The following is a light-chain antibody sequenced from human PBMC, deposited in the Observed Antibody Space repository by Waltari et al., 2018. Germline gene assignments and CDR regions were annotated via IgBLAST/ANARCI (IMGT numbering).Light chain of an antibody. CDR3: YSYAGSANGV. J-gene: IGLJ3*02. CDR2: GVT. V-gene: IGLV2-23*02. Sequence: QSALTQPASVSGSPGQSITTSCTGTSSDAGGSNLVSWYQQHPDKAPKLVLYGVTKPPSGVSDRFSGSKSGNTASLTISGLQAEDEADYYCYSYAGSANGVFGGGTTLTVL. CDR1: SSDAGGSNL.